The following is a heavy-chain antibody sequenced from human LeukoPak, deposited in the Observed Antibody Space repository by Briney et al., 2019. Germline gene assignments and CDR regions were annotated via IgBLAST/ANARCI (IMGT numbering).Heavy chain of an antibody. V-gene: IGHV3-66*01. CDR2: IYAGGST. CDR3: ARDARFGY. CDR1: GFTVSSNH. J-gene: IGHJ4*02. Sequence: PGGSLRLSCAASGFTVSSNHMSWVRQAPGKGLEWVSVIYAGGSTYYADSVKGRFTISRDNSKNTLYLQMNNLRAEDTAVYYCARDARFGYWGQGTLVTVSS.